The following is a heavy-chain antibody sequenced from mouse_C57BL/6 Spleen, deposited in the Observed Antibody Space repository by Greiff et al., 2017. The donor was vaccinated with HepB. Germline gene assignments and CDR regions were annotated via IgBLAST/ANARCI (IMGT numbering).Heavy chain of an antibody. Sequence: VQLQQSGPELVKPGASVKISCKASGYAFSSSWMNWVKQRPGKGLEWIGRIYPGDGDTNYNGKFKGKATLTADKSSSTAYMHLSSLTSEDSAVYFCARSRGDSYYYAMDYWGQGTSVTVSS. CDR2: IYPGDGDT. CDR3: ARSRGDSYYYAMDY. CDR1: GYAFSSSW. J-gene: IGHJ4*01. V-gene: IGHV1-82*01.